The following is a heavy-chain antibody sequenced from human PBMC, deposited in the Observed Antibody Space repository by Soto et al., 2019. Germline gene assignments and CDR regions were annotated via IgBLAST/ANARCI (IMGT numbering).Heavy chain of an antibody. J-gene: IGHJ5*02. Sequence: PSETLSLTCSLSGGSINSSDHFWGWIRQTPGKGLEWIGSVYYTETTYYNPSLKSPVTISVETSRNTFSLKVNSVTAADTGIYYCARQRVLSTNMLITSFDPWGQGTLVTVSS. V-gene: IGHV4-39*01. CDR2: VYYTETT. CDR1: GGSINSSDHF. CDR3: ARQRVLSTNMLITSFDP. D-gene: IGHD1-1*01.